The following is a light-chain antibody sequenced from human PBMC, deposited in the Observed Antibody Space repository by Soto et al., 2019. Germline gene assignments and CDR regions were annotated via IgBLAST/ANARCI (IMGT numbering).Light chain of an antibody. V-gene: IGKV3-15*01. J-gene: IGKJ1*01. CDR3: QQYNNWPPWT. CDR1: QSVSSN. Sequence: EIVMTQSPATLSVSTGVRATLSCRASQSVSSNLAWYQQKPGQAPRLHIYGASTRATGIPARFSGSGSGTEFTLTISSLQSEDFAVYYCQQYNNWPPWTFGQGTKVEIK. CDR2: GAS.